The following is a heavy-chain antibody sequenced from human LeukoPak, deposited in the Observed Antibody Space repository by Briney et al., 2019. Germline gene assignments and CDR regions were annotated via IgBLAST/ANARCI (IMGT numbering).Heavy chain of an antibody. D-gene: IGHD3-10*01. J-gene: IGHJ4*02. Sequence: ASVKVSCKASGGTFSSYAISWVRQAPGQGLEWMGGIIPIFGTANYAQKFQGRVTITADESTSTAYMELSSLGSEDTAVYYCARVGITMVRGVSPGYYFDYWGQGTLVTVSS. V-gene: IGHV1-69*13. CDR3: ARVGITMVRGVSPGYYFDY. CDR2: IIPIFGTA. CDR1: GGTFSSYA.